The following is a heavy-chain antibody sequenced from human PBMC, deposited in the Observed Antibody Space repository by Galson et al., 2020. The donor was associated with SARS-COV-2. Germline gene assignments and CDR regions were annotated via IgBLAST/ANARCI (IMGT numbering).Heavy chain of an antibody. CDR1: GGTFSSYA. Sequence: SVKVSCKASGGTFSSYAISWVRQAPGQGLEWMGGIIPIFGTANYAQKFQGRVTITADESTSTAYMELSSLRSEDTAVYYCARNPYCGGDCYSRLDVWGQGTTVTVS. V-gene: IGHV1-69*13. CDR3: ARNPYCGGDCYSRLDV. J-gene: IGHJ6*02. D-gene: IGHD2-21*02. CDR2: IIPIFGTA.